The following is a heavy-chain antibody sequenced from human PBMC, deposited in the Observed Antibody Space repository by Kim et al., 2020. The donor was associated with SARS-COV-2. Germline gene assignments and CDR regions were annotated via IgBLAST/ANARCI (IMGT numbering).Heavy chain of an antibody. CDR3: ARRYIDIRQQLVYIYYYGMDV. CDR1: GGSISSSSYY. D-gene: IGHD6-13*01. CDR2: IYYSGST. J-gene: IGHJ6*02. Sequence: SETLSLTCTVSGGSISSSSYYWGWIRQPPGKGLEWIGSIYYSGSTYYNPSLKSRVTISVDTSKNQFSLKLSSVTAADTAVYYCARRYIDIRQQLVYIYYYGMDVWGQGTTVTVSS. V-gene: IGHV4-39*01.